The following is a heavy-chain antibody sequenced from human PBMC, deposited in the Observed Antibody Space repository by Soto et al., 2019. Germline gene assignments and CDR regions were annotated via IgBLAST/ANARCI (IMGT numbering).Heavy chain of an antibody. J-gene: IGHJ4*02. CDR3: ANANGGNSGTPFFDY. CDR2: ISYDGSNK. CDR1: GFTFSSYG. D-gene: IGHD2-21*02. Sequence: GGSLRLSCAASGFTFSSYGMHWVRQAPGKGLEWVAVISYDGSNKYYADSVKGRLTISRDNSKNTLYLQMNSLRAEDTSVYFFANANGGNSGTPFFDYWGQGTLVTVSS. V-gene: IGHV3-30*18.